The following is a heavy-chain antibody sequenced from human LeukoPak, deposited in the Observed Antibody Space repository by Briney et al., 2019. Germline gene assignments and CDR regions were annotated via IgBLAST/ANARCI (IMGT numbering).Heavy chain of an antibody. CDR2: ISGSGGST. CDR1: GFTFSSYA. D-gene: IGHD3-3*01. V-gene: IGHV3-23*01. CDR3: AKGSYYDFWSGSTHFDC. J-gene: IGHJ4*02. Sequence: GGSLRLSCAASGFTFSSYAMSWVRQAPGKGLEWVSAISGSGGSTYYADSVKGRFTISRDNSRNTLYLQMNSLRAEDTAVYYCAKGSYYDFWSGSTHFDCWGQGTLVTVSS.